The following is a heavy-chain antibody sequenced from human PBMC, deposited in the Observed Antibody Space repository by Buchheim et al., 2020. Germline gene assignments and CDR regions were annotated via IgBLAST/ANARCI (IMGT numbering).Heavy chain of an antibody. CDR2: IYYSGST. CDR3: ARGGIVVVPAAQPSSVWFDP. CDR1: GGSISSGGYY. D-gene: IGHD2-2*01. V-gene: IGHV4-31*03. J-gene: IGHJ5*02. Sequence: QVQLQESGPGLVKPSQTLSLTCTVSGGSISSGGYYWSWIRQHPGKGLEWIGYIYYSGSTYYNPSLKSRVTISVDTSKNQFSLKLSSVTAADTAVYYCARGGIVVVPAAQPSSVWFDPWGQGTL.